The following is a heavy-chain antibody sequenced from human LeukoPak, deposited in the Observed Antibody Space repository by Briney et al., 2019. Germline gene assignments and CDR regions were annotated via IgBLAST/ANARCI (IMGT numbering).Heavy chain of an antibody. CDR2: INHEGGGI. V-gene: IGHV3-7*01. CDR3: ATYINWVAGDV. D-gene: IGHD1-1*01. CDR1: GFTLSESW. J-gene: IGHJ6*02. Sequence: GGSLRLSCAASGFTLSESWMSWVRQVPGQGLEWVAHINHEGGGIQYVDSVKGRFTISRDNAKGSVHLQMNSLRAEDTAIYHCATYINWVAGDVWGQGTTAIVSS.